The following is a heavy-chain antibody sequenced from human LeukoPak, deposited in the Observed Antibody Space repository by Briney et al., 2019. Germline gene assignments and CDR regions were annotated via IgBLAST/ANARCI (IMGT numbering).Heavy chain of an antibody. V-gene: IGHV3-64D*06. CDR2: ISSNGGST. Sequence: GGSLRLSCSASGFTFSSYAMHWVRQAPGKGLEYVSAISSNGGSTYYADSVKGRFTISRDNSKNTLYLQVSSLRAEDTAVYYCVKARTYSSSWYFDFDYWGQGTLVTVSS. CDR3: VKARTYSSSWYFDFDY. CDR1: GFTFSSYA. J-gene: IGHJ4*02. D-gene: IGHD6-13*01.